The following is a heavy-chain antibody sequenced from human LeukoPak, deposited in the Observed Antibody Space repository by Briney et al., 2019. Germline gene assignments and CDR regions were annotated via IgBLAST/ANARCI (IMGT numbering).Heavy chain of an antibody. V-gene: IGHV4-34*01. J-gene: IGHJ2*01. Sequence: SETLSLTCAVYGGSFSGYYWSWIRQPPGKGLEWIGEINHSGSTNYNPSLKSRVTISVDTSKNQFSLKLSSVTAADTAVYYCARGGTYGDYVGGGLFDLWGRGTLVTVSS. D-gene: IGHD4-17*01. CDR2: INHSGST. CDR3: ARGGTYGDYVGGGLFDL. CDR1: GGSFSGYY.